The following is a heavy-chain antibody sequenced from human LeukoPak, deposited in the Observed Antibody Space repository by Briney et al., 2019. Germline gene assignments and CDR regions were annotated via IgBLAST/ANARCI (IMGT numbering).Heavy chain of an antibody. CDR1: GYTFTGYY. J-gene: IGHJ4*02. CDR3: ARAKWGPYSSSWKRFDY. D-gene: IGHD6-13*01. Sequence: ASVKVSCKASGYTFTGYYMHWVRQAPGQGLEWMGWINPNSGGTNYAQKFQGRVTMTRDTSISTAYMELSRLRSDDTAVYYCARAKWGPYSSSWKRFDYWGQGTLVTVSS. CDR2: INPNSGGT. V-gene: IGHV1-2*02.